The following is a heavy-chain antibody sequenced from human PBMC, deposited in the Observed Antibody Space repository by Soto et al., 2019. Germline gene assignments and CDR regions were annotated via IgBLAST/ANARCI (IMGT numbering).Heavy chain of an antibody. CDR1: GYRFSSSW. J-gene: IGHJ4*02. V-gene: IGHV5-51*01. Sequence: LGESLKISCQGTGYRFSSSWIGGVRQKPGKGLEWLGNVYPSDSDVRYSPAFEGQVTISADNSINTAYLQLLNLKASDTAIYYCTKRATSSFDSWGQGTRLTVSS. D-gene: IGHD2-15*01. CDR3: TKRATSSFDS. CDR2: VYPSDSDV.